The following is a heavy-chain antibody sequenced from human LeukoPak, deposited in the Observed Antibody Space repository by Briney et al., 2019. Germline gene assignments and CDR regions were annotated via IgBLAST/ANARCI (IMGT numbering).Heavy chain of an antibody. CDR3: ARDQPVYELWFGRGMVFDP. V-gene: IGHV1-46*01. CDR1: GYTFTSYY. Sequence: VASVKVSCKASGYTFTSYYMHWVRQAPGQGLEWMGITNPSGGSTSYAQKFQGRVTMTRDTSTSTVYMELSSLRSEDTAVYYCARDQPVYELWFGRGMVFDPWGQGTLVTVSS. J-gene: IGHJ5*02. D-gene: IGHD3-10*01. CDR2: TNPSGGST.